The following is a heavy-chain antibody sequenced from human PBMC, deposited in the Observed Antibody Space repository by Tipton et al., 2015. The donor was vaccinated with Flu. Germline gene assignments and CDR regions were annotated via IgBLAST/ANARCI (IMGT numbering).Heavy chain of an antibody. Sequence: SLRLSCAASGFTFSTYSMNWVRQAPWKGLEWVSSISSSSTYIYYADSVKGRFTISRDNAKSSLYLQMNSLRAEDTAVYYCARENYGSGKSNFDFWGQGTLVTVSS. J-gene: IGHJ4*02. CDR3: ARENYGSGKSNFDF. V-gene: IGHV3-21*01. D-gene: IGHD3-10*01. CDR2: ISSSSTYI. CDR1: GFTFSTYS.